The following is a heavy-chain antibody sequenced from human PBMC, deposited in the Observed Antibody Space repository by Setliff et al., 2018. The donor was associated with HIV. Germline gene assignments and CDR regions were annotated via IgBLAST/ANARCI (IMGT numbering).Heavy chain of an antibody. J-gene: IGHJ4*02. V-gene: IGHV3-23*01. CDR1: GFTFNSYA. CDR3: ANRLRGYNKWYYFDY. CDR2: MSGSIGDT. D-gene: IGHD1-1*01. Sequence: PGGSLRLSCAASGFTFNSYAMSWVRQAPGKGLEWVATMSGSIGDTYYADSVKGRFTISRDNSKNTLSLQMNSLGAEDTAVYYCANRLRGYNKWYYFDYWGQGTLVTVSS.